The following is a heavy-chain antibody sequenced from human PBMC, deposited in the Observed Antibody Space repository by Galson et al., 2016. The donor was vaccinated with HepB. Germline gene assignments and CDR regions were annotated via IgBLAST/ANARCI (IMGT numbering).Heavy chain of an antibody. D-gene: IGHD2-21*01. J-gene: IGHJ5*02. V-gene: IGHV4-59*02. CDR2: ISDTGST. CDR1: GGSVSSYY. Sequence: SETLSLTCTVSGGSVSSYYWSWIRQPPGKGLQWIGYISDTGSTNYNPSLKSRVIISIDTSKNQLSLNLTSVTAADTAVYYCAKRDCVGVRCYDWDNNWFDPWGQGTLDTVSS. CDR3: AKRDCVGVRCYDWDNNWFDP.